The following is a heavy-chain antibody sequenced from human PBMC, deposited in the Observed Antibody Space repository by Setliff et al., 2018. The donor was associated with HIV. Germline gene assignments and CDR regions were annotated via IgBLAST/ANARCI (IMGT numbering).Heavy chain of an antibody. J-gene: IGHJ4*02. V-gene: IGHV3-21*01. CDR2: ISSSSRSK. CDR1: GFTFSTYS. CDR3: ARDVSWRVRTYIDY. Sequence: SLRLSCEASGFTFSTYSMNWVRQAPGKGLEWVSSISSSSRSKYYADSVKGRLTISRDNAKNSLYLQMNSLIAEDTAVYYCARDVSWRVRTYIDYWGQGALVTVSS. D-gene: IGHD3-3*01.